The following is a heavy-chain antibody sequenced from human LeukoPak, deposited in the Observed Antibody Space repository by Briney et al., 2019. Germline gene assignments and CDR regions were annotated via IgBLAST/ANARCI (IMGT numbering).Heavy chain of an antibody. CDR3: ARKSGYARDY. V-gene: IGHV4-34*01. CDR1: GGSFSGYF. D-gene: IGHD5-12*01. J-gene: IGHJ4*02. CDR2: INHSGSTS. Sequence: SETLSLTCAVYGGSFSGYFWNWIRQPPGKGLEWIGEINHSGSTSNHNPSLKSRVTMSVDTSKNQFSLKLSSVTAADTAVYYCARKSGYARDYWGQGNLVTVSS.